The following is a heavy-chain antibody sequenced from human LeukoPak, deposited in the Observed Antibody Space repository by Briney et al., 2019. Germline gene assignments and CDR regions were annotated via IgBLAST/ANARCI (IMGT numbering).Heavy chain of an antibody. CDR1: GGSFSGYY. V-gene: IGHV4-34*01. D-gene: IGHD4-17*01. CDR2: INHSGST. J-gene: IGHJ6*03. Sequence: SETLSLTCAVYGGSFSGYYWSWIRQPPGKGLEWIGEINHSGSTNYNPSLKSRVTISVDTSKNQFSLKLGSVTAADTAVYYCARLRIYYYYYYMDVWGKGTTVTVSS. CDR3: ARLRIYYYYYYMDV.